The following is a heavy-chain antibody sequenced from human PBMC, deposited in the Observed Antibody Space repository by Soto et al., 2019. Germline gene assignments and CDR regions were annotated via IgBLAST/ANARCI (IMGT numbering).Heavy chain of an antibody. V-gene: IGHV4-39*01. Sequence: QLQLQESGPGLVKPSETLSLTCTVSGGSISSSSYYWGWIRQPPGKGLEWIGSIYYSGSTYYNPSLKSRVTISVDTSKNQFSLKLSSVTAADTAVYYCASPKIASYNWFDPWGQGTLVTVSS. CDR1: GGSISSSSYY. CDR3: ASPKIASYNWFDP. J-gene: IGHJ5*02. CDR2: IYYSGST. D-gene: IGHD3-3*02.